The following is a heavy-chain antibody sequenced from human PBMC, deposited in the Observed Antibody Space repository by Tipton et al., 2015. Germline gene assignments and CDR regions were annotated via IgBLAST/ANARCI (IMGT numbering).Heavy chain of an antibody. CDR1: GGSISSGGYY. CDR3: ARETREAVPRITMVRGASSGTDV. J-gene: IGHJ6*02. D-gene: IGHD3-10*01. V-gene: IGHV4-31*03. Sequence: TLSLTCTVSGGSISSGGYYWTWIRQHPGKGLEWIGYIYDSGSTYYNPSLKSRVTISIDTSENQFSLKLSSVTAADTAVYYCARETREAVPRITMVRGASSGTDVWGQGTTVIVSS. CDR2: IYDSGST.